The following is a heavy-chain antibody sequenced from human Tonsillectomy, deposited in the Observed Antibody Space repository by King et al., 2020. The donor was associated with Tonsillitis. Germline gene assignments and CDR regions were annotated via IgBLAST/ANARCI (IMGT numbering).Heavy chain of an antibody. V-gene: IGHV1-2*02. D-gene: IGHD4-23*01. CDR1: GYTFTGYY. Sequence: VQLVQSGAEVKKPGASVKVSCKASGYTFTGYYIHWVRQAPGQGLEWMGWINPNSGRTTYAQKFQGRVTMTTDTSINTAYMELTRLRSDDTAVYFCARDSGYGGSQPIHSWGQGAQVTVSS. J-gene: IGHJ4*02. CDR2: INPNSGRT. CDR3: ARDSGYGGSQPIHS.